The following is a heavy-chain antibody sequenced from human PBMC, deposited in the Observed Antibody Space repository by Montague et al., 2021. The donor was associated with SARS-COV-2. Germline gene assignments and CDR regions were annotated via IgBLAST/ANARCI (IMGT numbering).Heavy chain of an antibody. V-gene: IGHV4-34*01. D-gene: IGHD3-22*01. CDR3: ARGQIHYYDSSGYPKSGMDV. CDR1: GGSFSAYY. Sequence: SETLSLTCAVYGGSFSAYYWSWIRRPPGKGLEWIGEINHSGSTNFNPSLKSRVTMSIDTSKNQFSLKLSSVTAADTAVYYCARGQIHYYDSSGYPKSGMDVWGQGTTVTVSS. CDR2: INHSGST. J-gene: IGHJ6*02.